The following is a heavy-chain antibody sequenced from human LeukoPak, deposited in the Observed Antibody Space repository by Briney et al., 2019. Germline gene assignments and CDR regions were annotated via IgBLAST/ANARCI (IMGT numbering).Heavy chain of an antibody. J-gene: IGHJ4*02. CDR3: ARGGYCSGGSCYPADY. Sequence: ASVKVSCKASGYTFTGYYMHWVRQAPGQGLEWMGWINPNSGGTNYAQKFHGRVTMTRDTSISTAYMELSRLRSDDTAVYYCARGGYCSGGSCYPADYWGQGTLVTVSS. D-gene: IGHD2-15*01. CDR2: INPNSGGT. CDR1: GYTFTGYY. V-gene: IGHV1-2*02.